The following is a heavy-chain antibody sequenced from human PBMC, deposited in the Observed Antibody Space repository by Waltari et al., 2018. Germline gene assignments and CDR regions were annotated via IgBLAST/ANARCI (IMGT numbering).Heavy chain of an antibody. Sequence: EVQLEESGGGLVQPGGSLTVSCAASGFIFSKYWMIWVRQAPGKGLGFVANINLEGSEKYYLDSVKGRFTISRDNAKKSLYLQMNSLRAEDTAVYYCARDRDAADYWGQGTRVTVSS. CDR3: ARDRDAADY. D-gene: IGHD3-10*01. CDR2: INLEGSEK. J-gene: IGHJ4*02. CDR1: GFIFSKYW. V-gene: IGHV3-7*01.